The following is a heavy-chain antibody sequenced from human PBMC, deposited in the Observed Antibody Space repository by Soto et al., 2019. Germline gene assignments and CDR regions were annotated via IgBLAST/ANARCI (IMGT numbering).Heavy chain of an antibody. V-gene: IGHV3-23*01. CDR2: ISGSGGST. CDR1: GFTFSSYA. Sequence: GGSLSLSCAASGFTFSSYAMSWVRQAPGKGLEWVSAISGSGGSTYYADSVKGRFTISRDNSKNTLYLQMNSLRAEDTAVYYCAKDRSSWYLPQYYFDYWGQGTLVTVSS. D-gene: IGHD6-13*01. J-gene: IGHJ4*02. CDR3: AKDRSSWYLPQYYFDY.